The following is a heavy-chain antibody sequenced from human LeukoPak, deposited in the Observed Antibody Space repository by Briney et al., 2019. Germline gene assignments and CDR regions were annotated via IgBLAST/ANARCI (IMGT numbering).Heavy chain of an antibody. CDR2: IIPIFGTA. V-gene: IGHV1-69*13. CDR3: ARDSSGSYYNRNWFDP. D-gene: IGHD3-10*01. Sequence: ASVKVSCKASGGTFSSYAISWVRQAPGQGLEWMGGIIPIFGTANYAQKFQGRVTITADESTSTAYMELSSLRSEDTAVYYCARDSSGSYYNRNWFDPWGQGTLVTVSS. CDR1: GGTFSSYA. J-gene: IGHJ5*02.